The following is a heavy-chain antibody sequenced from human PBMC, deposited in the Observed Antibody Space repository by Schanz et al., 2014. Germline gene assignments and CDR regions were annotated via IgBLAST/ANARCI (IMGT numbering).Heavy chain of an antibody. CDR1: GYTFSDYY. CDR3: ARGGYSSGWYDRDIAHFDY. D-gene: IGHD6-19*01. J-gene: IGHJ4*02. CDR2: INSSGGGT. V-gene: IGHV1-46*01. Sequence: QVQLVQSGAEVKKPGASVKVSCKASGYTFSDYYIHWVRQAPGQGLEWMGYINSSGGGTSYAQKFQDRLTMTRDASTSTVYMELSSLRSEDTAVYYCARGGYSSGWYDRDIAHFDYWGQGTLVTVSS.